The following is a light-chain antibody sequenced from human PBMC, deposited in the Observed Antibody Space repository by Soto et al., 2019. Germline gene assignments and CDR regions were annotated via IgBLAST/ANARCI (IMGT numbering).Light chain of an antibody. J-gene: IGLJ2*01. V-gene: IGLV2-8*01. CDR1: SGDVGGYNY. CDR2: EVS. CDR3: SSYAGSNNLV. Sequence: QSVLTQPPSASGSPGQSVTISCTGTSGDVGGYNYVSWYQQHPGKAPKLMIFEVSKLPSGVPDRFSGSKSGNTASLTVSGLQADDEADYYCSSYAGSNNLVFGGGTQLTVL.